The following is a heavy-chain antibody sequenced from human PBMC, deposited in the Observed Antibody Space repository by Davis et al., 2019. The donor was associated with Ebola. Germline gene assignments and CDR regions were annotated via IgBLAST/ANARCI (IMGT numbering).Heavy chain of an antibody. Sequence: ASVKVSCKASGYTFTAYYMQWVRQAPGQGLECMGWINPKSGGTFYAQRFEGRVTMTRDTSFATAYLELAGLRSNDTAVYYCARGQHLLGYWGQGTLITVSS. CDR1: GYTFTAYY. CDR2: INPKSGGT. CDR3: ARGQHLLGY. J-gene: IGHJ4*02. V-gene: IGHV1-2*02. D-gene: IGHD7-27*01.